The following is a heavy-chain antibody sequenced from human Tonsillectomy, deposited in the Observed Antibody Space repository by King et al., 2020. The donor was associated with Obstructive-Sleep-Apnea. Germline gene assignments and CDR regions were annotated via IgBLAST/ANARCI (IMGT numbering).Heavy chain of an antibody. J-gene: IGHJ4*02. CDR2: ILYDGSNK. CDR3: ARDMRTLGSYGSPFDY. V-gene: IGHV3-30*04. CDR1: GFTFSSYA. Sequence: QLVQSGGGVVQPGRSLRLSCAASGFTFSSYAVHWVRPAPGQGREWVTLILYDGSNKYYGISLKGRFTISRDNSKNTLYLQMNSLRAEDTAVYFCARDMRTLGSYGSPFDYWGQGTLVTVSS. D-gene: IGHD5-18*01.